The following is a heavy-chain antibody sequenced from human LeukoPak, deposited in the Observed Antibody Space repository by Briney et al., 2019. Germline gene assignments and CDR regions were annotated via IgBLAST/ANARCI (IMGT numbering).Heavy chain of an antibody. Sequence: TGGSLRLSCAASGFTFRYYSINWVRQAPGKGLEWVSYISASGTTIYYADSVKGRFTISRDNSKNTLYLQMNSLRAEDTAVYYCAREAVTRNYFDYWGQGTLVTVSS. V-gene: IGHV3-48*01. CDR3: AREAVTRNYFDY. D-gene: IGHD4-17*01. CDR2: ISASGTTI. CDR1: GFTFRYYS. J-gene: IGHJ4*02.